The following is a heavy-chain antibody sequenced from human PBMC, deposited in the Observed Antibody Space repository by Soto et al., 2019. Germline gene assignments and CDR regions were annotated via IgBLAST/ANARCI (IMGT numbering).Heavy chain of an antibody. V-gene: IGHV4-39*01. D-gene: IGHD2-15*01. CDR2: IDYNGVT. Sequence: SETLSLTCTVSGGSIYRSGYYWGWIRQPPGRGLGWIGNIDYNGVTYSNPSLKSRVTISRDTSKNQFSLKLTSVTAADTALYYCGKVLVGATGHTDSDSWGPGTLATVSS. CDR1: GGSIYRSGYY. J-gene: IGHJ4*02. CDR3: GKVLVGATGHTDSDS.